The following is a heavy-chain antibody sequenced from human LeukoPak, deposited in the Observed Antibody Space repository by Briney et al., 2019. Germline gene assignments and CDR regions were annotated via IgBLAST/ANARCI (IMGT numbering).Heavy chain of an antibody. CDR1: GFTFSSYG. Sequence: GGSLRLSCAASGFTFSSYGMHWVGQAPGKGLEWVAVISYDGSNKYYADSVKGRFTISRDNSKNTLYLQMNSLRAEDTAVYYCAKAGGDYGDYYYFDYWGQGTLVTVSS. D-gene: IGHD4-17*01. J-gene: IGHJ4*02. CDR2: ISYDGSNK. CDR3: AKAGGDYGDYYYFDY. V-gene: IGHV3-30*18.